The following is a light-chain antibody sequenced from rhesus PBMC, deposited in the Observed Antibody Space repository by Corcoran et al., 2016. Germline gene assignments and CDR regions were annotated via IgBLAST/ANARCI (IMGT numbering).Light chain of an antibody. CDR2: KAS. Sequence: DIQMTQSPSSLSASVGDRVTIICRASEKINNYSHWYQQKPGNAPKLLMDKASTLQSGVPSRFSTSGRGTDFTFTFSGLQPDDPATYYCLQLSSSPLSFSGGTKVEI. CDR3: LQLSSSPLS. V-gene: IGKV1-74*01. CDR1: EKINNY. J-gene: IGKJ4*01.